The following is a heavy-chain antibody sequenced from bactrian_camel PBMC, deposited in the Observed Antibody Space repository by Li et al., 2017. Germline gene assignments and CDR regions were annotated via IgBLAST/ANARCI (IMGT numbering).Heavy chain of an antibody. CDR1: GYVFRPNC. CDR3: ATGDYGLGNRGFGY. Sequence: HVQLVESGGGTVQAGGSLRLSCKATGYVFRPNCMGWFRLGPGQVREGVAFFEPGGRTDYADSVQGRFTLSHDSAKNTLYLQMNSLKTEDTAVYYCATGDYGLGNRGFGYWGQGTQVTVS. J-gene: IGHJ6*01. D-gene: IGHD5*01. V-gene: IGHV3S53*01. CDR2: FEPGGRT.